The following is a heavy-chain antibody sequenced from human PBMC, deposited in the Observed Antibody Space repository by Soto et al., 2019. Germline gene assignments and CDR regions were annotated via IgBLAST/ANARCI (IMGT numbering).Heavy chain of an antibody. CDR3: ARAEAKYSSSWSSLENYYYYMDV. J-gene: IGHJ6*03. CDR1: GFTFSSYS. V-gene: IGHV3-21*01. D-gene: IGHD6-13*01. Sequence: EVQLVESGGGLVKPGGSLRLSCAASGFTFSSYSMNWVRQAPGKGLEWVSSISSSSSYIYYADSVKGRFTISSDNAKNSLYLQMNSLRAEDTAVYYCARAEAKYSSSWSSLENYYYYMDVWGKGTTVTVSS. CDR2: ISSSSSYI.